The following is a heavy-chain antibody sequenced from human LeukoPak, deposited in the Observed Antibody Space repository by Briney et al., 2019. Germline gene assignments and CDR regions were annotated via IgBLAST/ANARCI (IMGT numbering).Heavy chain of an antibody. D-gene: IGHD3-22*01. CDR2: IRYDGSNK. Sequence: PGGSLRLSCAASGFTFSSYGMHWVRQAPGKGLEWVAFIRYDGSNKYYADSVKGRFTISRDNSKNTLYLQMNSLRAEDTAVYYCAKDDDSSGYYFDYFDYWGQGTLVTVSS. V-gene: IGHV3-30*02. CDR1: GFTFSSYG. CDR3: AKDDDSSGYYFDYFDY. J-gene: IGHJ4*02.